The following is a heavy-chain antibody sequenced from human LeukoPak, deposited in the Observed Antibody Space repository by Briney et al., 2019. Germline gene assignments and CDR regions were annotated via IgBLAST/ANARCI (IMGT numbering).Heavy chain of an antibody. J-gene: IGHJ3*02. CDR1: GFTFSSYW. D-gene: IGHD6-19*01. CDR3: ARGRSDWYTQSAFDI. Sequence: GGSLRLSCAASGFTFSSYWMNWVRQTPGKGLEWVANIKQDGSEKYYVDFVKGRFTISRDNAKNSLYLQMNSLRAEDTAVYYCARGRSDWYTQSAFDIWGQGTMVTVSS. V-gene: IGHV3-7*03. CDR2: IKQDGSEK.